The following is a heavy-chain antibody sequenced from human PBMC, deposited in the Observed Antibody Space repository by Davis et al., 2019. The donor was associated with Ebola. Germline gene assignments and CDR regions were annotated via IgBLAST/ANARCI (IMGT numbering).Heavy chain of an antibody. V-gene: IGHV3-23*01. CDR2: ISLTGGTT. J-gene: IGHJ4*02. Sequence: PGGSLRLSCAASGFTFSNYAMSWVRQAPGKGLEWVSAISLTGGTTSYADSVKGRFIISRANSNDTVYLQMNSLRPEDTAVYFCAKDAATVVVLAALDSWGQGTLVTVSS. CDR1: GFTFSNYA. D-gene: IGHD2-15*01. CDR3: AKDAATVVVLAALDS.